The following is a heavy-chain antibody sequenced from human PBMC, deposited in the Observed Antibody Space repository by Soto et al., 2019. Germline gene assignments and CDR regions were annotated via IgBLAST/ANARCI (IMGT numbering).Heavy chain of an antibody. Sequence: VQLVESGGGLIQPGGSLRLSCEASGFTVSSNHMTLIRQARGRGPEWVSTIYHGGNTYYAGSVKGRFAISRDNSKNMLYLQMNSLRVEDTAVYYCATGVDTAKDGYWGQGTLVTVSS. D-gene: IGHD5-18*01. CDR1: GFTVSSNH. V-gene: IGHV3-53*01. J-gene: IGHJ4*02. CDR3: ATGVDTAKDGY. CDR2: IYHGGNT.